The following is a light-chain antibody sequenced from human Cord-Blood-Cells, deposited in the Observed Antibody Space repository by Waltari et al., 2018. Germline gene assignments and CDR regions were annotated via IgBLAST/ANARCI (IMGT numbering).Light chain of an antibody. CDR3: CSYAGSSTWV. CDR1: SSDVGSYNL. CDR2: EVS. V-gene: IGLV2-23*02. Sequence: QSALTQPASVSGSPGQSITISCTGTSSDVGSYNLVSWYQQHPGKDPKLMIYEVSKRPSGVSKRFSGSKSGNTASLTISGLQAEDEADYYFCSYAGSSTWVFGGGTKLTVL. J-gene: IGLJ3*02.